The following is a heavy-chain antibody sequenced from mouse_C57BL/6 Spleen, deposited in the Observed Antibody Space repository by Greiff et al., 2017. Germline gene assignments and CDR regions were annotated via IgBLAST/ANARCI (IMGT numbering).Heavy chain of an antibody. V-gene: IGHV5-17*01. Sequence: VQLKESGGGLVKPGGSLKLSCAASGFTFSDYGMHWVRQAPEKGLEWVAYISSGSSTIYYADTVKGRFTISRDNAKNTLFLQMTSLRSEDTAMYYCARGSTTVFDDWGQGTTLTVSS. CDR1: GFTFSDYG. D-gene: IGHD1-1*01. CDR3: ARGSTTVFDD. J-gene: IGHJ2*01. CDR2: ISSGSSTI.